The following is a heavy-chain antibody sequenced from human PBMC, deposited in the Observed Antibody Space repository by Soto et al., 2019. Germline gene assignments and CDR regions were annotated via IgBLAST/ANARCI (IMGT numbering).Heavy chain of an antibody. CDR2: VHDSGST. V-gene: IGHV4-59*01. J-gene: IGHJ6*02. D-gene: IGHD2-2*01. CDR3: ARGRGYCSRIGCHSSFSLLGHGAHLYQLAV. Sequence: SETLSLTCSVSGGCISTFYWSWIRQPPGKGPELIGYVHDSGSTNYNPSLKSRVTISVDTSENQVSLKLSSVTAADTAVYYCARGRGYCSRIGCHSSFSLLGHGAHLYQLAVWAQGTTVTGSS. CDR1: GGCISTFY.